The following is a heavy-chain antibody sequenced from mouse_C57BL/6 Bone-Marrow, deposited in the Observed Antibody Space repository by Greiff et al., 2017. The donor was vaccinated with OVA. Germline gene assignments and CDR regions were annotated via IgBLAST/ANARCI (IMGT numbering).Heavy chain of an antibody. V-gene: IGHV5-12*01. D-gene: IGHD2-4*01. CDR2: ISNGGGST. Sequence: EVKLQESGGGLVQPGGSLKLSCAASGFTFSDYYMYWVRQTPEKRLEWVAYISNGGGSTYYPDTVKGRFTISRDNAKNTLYLQMSRLKSEDTAMYYCARRFDYRYAMDYWGQGTSVTVSS. CDR1: GFTFSDYY. J-gene: IGHJ4*01. CDR3: ARRFDYRYAMDY.